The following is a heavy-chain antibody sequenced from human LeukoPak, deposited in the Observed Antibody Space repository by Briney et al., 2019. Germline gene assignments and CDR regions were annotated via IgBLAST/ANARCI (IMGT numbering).Heavy chain of an antibody. Sequence: SETLSLTCTVSGGSMSNYYWSWIRQPPGKGLDWIGYIYYRGSTNYNPSLKSRVTISLDTSKNQFSLKVTSVTAADTAVYYCAKDHPPYCSGTSCYPFDYWGQGTLVTVSS. CDR1: GGSMSNYY. CDR3: AKDHPPYCSGTSCYPFDY. J-gene: IGHJ4*02. D-gene: IGHD2-2*01. V-gene: IGHV4-59*01. CDR2: IYYRGST.